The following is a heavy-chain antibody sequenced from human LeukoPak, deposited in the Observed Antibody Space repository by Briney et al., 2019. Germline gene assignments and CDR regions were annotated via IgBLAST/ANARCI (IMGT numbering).Heavy chain of an antibody. CDR1: GYTFSSYY. V-gene: IGHV1-18*04. CDR2: ISVYNGNT. D-gene: IGHD3-10*01. J-gene: IGHJ4*02. Sequence: ASVKVSCKASGYTFSSYYVHWVRQAPGQGLEWMGWISVYNGNTNYAQKLQGRVTMTTDTSTSTAYMELRSLRSDDTALYYCARESYNSGSYYNDYWGQGTLVTVSS. CDR3: ARESYNSGSYYNDY.